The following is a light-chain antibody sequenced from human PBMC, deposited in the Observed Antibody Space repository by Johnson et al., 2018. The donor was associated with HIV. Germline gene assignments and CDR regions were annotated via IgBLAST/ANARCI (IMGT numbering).Light chain of an antibody. CDR1: NSNIGSNT. CDR2: TYD. CDR3: GTWDSSLISNV. J-gene: IGLJ1*01. V-gene: IGLV1-51*01. Sequence: QSVLTQPPSVSGPPGQRVTISCSGSNSNIGSNTVNWYRHLPGTVPKLLIYTYDQRPSGIPDRFSGSKSGTSATLGITGLQTGAEADYYCGTWDSSLISNVFGPGTKVTVL.